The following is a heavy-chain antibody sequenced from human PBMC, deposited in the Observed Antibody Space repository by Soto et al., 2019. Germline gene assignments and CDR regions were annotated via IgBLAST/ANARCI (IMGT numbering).Heavy chain of an antibody. CDR1: GFTFRSFA. D-gene: IGHD2-21*02. J-gene: IGHJ4*02. V-gene: IGHV3-23*01. CDR2: ISGRGVDT. CDR3: AKDQTDVTLFDY. Sequence: GGSLRLSCAASGFTFRSFAMTWVRQAPGKGLEWVSSISGRGVDTLYADSVKGRFTISRDNSRNTLYLQVNSLRADDTAVYYCAKDQTDVTLFDYWGQGTLVIVSS.